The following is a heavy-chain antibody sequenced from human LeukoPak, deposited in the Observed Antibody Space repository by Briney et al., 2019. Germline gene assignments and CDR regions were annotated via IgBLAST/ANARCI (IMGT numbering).Heavy chain of an antibody. CDR3: ARLPRRAATPYYYYYMDV. J-gene: IGHJ6*03. Sequence: TLSLTCAVYGGSFSGYYWSWIRQPPGKGLEWIGEINHSGSTNYNPSLKSRVTISVDTSKNQFSLKLSSVTAADTAVYYCARLPRRAATPYYYYYMDVWGKGTTVTATS. D-gene: IGHD2-15*01. CDR2: INHSGST. CDR1: GGSFSGYY. V-gene: IGHV4-34*01.